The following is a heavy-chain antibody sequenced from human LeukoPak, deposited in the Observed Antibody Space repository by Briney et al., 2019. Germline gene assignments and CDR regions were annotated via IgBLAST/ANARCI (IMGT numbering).Heavy chain of an antibody. CDR1: GVTVSTTY. CDR2: SYAGGAA. CDR3: ARSTSYHFVS. Sequence: PRGSLRPSCAASGVTVSTTYLSWVRQAPGKGLEWVSVSYAGGAAYYADYVKGRFTISRDTSNNTLILQMHSLGVGDTAVYYCARSTSYHFVSWGQGRLVAVCS. V-gene: IGHV3-53*01. D-gene: IGHD2-2*01. J-gene: IGHJ4*02.